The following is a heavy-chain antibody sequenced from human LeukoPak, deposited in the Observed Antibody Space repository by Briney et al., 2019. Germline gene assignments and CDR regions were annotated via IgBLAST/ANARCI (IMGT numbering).Heavy chain of an antibody. CDR2: IYYSGST. Sequence: SETLSLTCTVSGGSISSYYWSWIRQPPGKGLEWIGYIYYSGSTNYNPSLKSRVTISVDTSKNQFSLQLSSVTAADTAVYYCARVQRDSGDAFDIWGQGTMVTVSS. CDR1: GGSISSYY. V-gene: IGHV4-59*01. D-gene: IGHD4-17*01. CDR3: ARVQRDSGDAFDI. J-gene: IGHJ3*02.